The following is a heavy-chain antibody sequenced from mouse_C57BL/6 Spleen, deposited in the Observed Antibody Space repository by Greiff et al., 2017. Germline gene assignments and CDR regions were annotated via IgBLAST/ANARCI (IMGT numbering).Heavy chain of an antibody. CDR2: INPGSGGT. J-gene: IGHJ3*01. CDR1: GYAFTNYL. Sequence: QVQLQQSGAELVRPGTSVKVSCKASGYAFTNYLIEWVKQRPGRGLEWIGVINPGSGGTNYNEKFKGKATLTADKSSSTAYMQLSSLTSEDSAVYFCATNYDYDVGFAYWGQGTLVTVSA. CDR3: ATNYDYDVGFAY. D-gene: IGHD2-4*01. V-gene: IGHV1-54*01.